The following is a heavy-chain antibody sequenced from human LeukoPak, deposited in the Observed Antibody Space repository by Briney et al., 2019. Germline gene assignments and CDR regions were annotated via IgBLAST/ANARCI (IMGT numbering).Heavy chain of an antibody. CDR2: ISWDGCST. V-gene: IGHV3-43D*03. CDR3: AKDCSGGSCLDY. Sequence: PGGSLRLSCAASGFTFDDYAMHWVRQAPGKGLEWVSLISWDGCSTYYADSVKGRFTISRDNSKNSLYLQMNSLRAEDTALYYCAKDCSGGSCLDYWGQGTLVTVSS. CDR1: GFTFDDYA. D-gene: IGHD2-15*01. J-gene: IGHJ4*02.